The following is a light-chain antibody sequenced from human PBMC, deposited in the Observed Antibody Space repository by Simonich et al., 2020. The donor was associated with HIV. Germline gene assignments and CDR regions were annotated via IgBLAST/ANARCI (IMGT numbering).Light chain of an antibody. CDR1: QSVLYSSNNKNY. V-gene: IGKV4-1*01. CDR2: WAS. J-gene: IGKJ3*01. CDR3: MQALQTPFT. Sequence: DIVMTQSPDSLAVSLGERATINCKSSQSVLYSSNNKNYLAWYQQKPGQPPKLLISWASTRESGVPDRFSGSGSGTDFTLKISRVEAEDVGVYYCMQALQTPFTFGPGTRVDIK.